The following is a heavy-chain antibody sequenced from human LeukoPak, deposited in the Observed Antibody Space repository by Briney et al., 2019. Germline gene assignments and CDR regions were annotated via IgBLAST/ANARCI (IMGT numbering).Heavy chain of an antibody. CDR2: IKRQDGSEK. V-gene: IGHV3-7*01. Sequence: GGSLRLSCVASGFTFSTYWMSWVRQAPGKGLEWVANIKRQDGSEKYYVDSVKGRFSISRDNAKNSVYLQMNSLRAEDTAVYYCARDAPPSRLGYSGSYYFDYWGQGTLVTVSS. CDR1: GFTFSTYW. D-gene: IGHD1-26*01. J-gene: IGHJ4*02. CDR3: ARDAPPSRLGYSGSYYFDY.